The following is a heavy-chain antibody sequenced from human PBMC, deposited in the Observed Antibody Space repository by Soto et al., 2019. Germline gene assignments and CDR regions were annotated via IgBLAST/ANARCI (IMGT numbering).Heavy chain of an antibody. CDR2: IYYSGST. Sequence: SETLSLTCTVSGGSISSGGYYWSWIRQHPGKGLEWIGYIYYSGSTYYNPSLKSRVTISVDTSKNQFSLKLSSVTAADTAVYYCARGIGESQPRFNWFDPWGQGTLVTVSS. V-gene: IGHV4-31*03. CDR3: ARGIGESQPRFNWFDP. CDR1: GGSISSGGYY. D-gene: IGHD3-10*01. J-gene: IGHJ5*02.